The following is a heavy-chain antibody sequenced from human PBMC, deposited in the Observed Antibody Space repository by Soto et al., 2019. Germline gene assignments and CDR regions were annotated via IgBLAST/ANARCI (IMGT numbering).Heavy chain of an antibody. D-gene: IGHD6-13*01. Sequence: VKVSCNASGDIFTNQAINWVLQSPGQGLQWMGRISPMFDTTNYAQDFQDSVTITADESTTFVYLELNSLKSEDTAVYFCATSSSVAAAGYFKYWGQGTLVTVSS. CDR2: ISPMFDTT. V-gene: IGHV1-69*01. CDR3: ATSSSVAAAGYFKY. J-gene: IGHJ4*02. CDR1: GDIFTNQA.